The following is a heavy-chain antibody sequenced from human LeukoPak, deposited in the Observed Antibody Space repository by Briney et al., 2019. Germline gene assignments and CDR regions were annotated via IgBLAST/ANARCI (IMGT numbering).Heavy chain of an antibody. D-gene: IGHD2-15*01. V-gene: IGHV3-7*03. J-gene: IGHJ4*02. Sequence: GGSLRLSCTASGFIFSGSWMAWIRQAPGKGLEWVAIIKKDGSEKYYVDSMKGRFTISRNNAKNSLFLQMNSLRAEDTAIYYCTTDTWYSAGHWGQGTLVTVSS. CDR3: TTDTWYSAGH. CDR1: GFIFSGSW. CDR2: IKKDGSEK.